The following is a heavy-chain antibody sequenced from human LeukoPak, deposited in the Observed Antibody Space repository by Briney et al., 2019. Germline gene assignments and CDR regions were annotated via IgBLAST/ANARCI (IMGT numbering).Heavy chain of an antibody. V-gene: IGHV1-8*01. CDR2: MNPNSGNT. CDR1: GYTFTSYD. J-gene: IGHJ4*02. D-gene: IGHD3-10*02. CDR3: ARGNVRSFDY. Sequence: ASVKVSCKASGYTFTSYDINWVRQAPGQGLEWMGSMNPNSGNTGYAHKFQGRVTMTRNTAMSTAYMELSSLRSADTAMYYCARGNVRSFDYCGQGTLVIVSS.